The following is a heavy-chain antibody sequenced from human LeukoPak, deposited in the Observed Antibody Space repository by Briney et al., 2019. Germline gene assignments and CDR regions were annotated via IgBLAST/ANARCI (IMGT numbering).Heavy chain of an antibody. CDR3: ARFLGIAAAGRTPHYYYYYGMDV. CDR1: GFTFSSYW. Sequence: PGGSLRLSCAASGFTFSSYWMSWVRQAPGKGLEWVANIKQDGSEKYYVDSVKGRFTISRDNAKNSLYLQMNSLRAGDTAVYYCARFLGIAAAGRTPHYYYYYGMDVWGQGTTVTVSS. J-gene: IGHJ6*02. D-gene: IGHD6-13*01. V-gene: IGHV3-7*01. CDR2: IKQDGSEK.